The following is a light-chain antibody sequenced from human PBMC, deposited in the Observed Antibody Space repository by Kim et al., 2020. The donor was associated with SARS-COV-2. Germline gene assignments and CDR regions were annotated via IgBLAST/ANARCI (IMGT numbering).Light chain of an antibody. CDR2: DAA. J-gene: IGKJ1*01. CDR3: QQYDSSPRT. CDR1: QSVSRGY. Sequence: LSPGERATLSCRASQSVSRGYLAWYQQKPGQSPRLLIYDAASRATGIPDRFSGSGSGTDFTLTISRLEPEDFAVYYCQQYDSSPRTFGQGTKVDIK. V-gene: IGKV3-20*01.